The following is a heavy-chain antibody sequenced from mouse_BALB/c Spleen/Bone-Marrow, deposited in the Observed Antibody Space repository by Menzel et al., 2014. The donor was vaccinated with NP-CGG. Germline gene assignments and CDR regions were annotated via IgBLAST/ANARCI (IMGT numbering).Heavy chain of an antibody. J-gene: IGHJ3*01. CDR2: INPYNDGT. CDR1: GYTFTSYV. CDR3: AGDYGNLASFAY. D-gene: IGHD2-1*01. V-gene: IGHV1-14*01. Sequence: VQLQQSGPELVKPGASVKMSCKASGYTFTSYVMHWVKQKPGQGLEWIGYINPYNDGTKYNEKFKGKATLNSDKSSSTAYMELSSLPSEDSTGYYCAGDYGNLASFAYWGQGTLVTVSA.